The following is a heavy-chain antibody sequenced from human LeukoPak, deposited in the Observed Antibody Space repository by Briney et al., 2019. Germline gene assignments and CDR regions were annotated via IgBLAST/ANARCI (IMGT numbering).Heavy chain of an antibody. CDR2: ISAYNGNT. CDR1: VYTFTSYG. Sequence: GASVKVSCKASVYTFTSYGISWVRQAPGQGLEWMGWISAYNGNTNYTQKLQGRVTMNSDTPTSTAYMELRSLRSDDTAVYYCARGAYDSSGYAEYFQHWGQGTLVTVSS. J-gene: IGHJ1*01. V-gene: IGHV1-18*01. CDR3: ARGAYDSSGYAEYFQH. D-gene: IGHD3-22*01.